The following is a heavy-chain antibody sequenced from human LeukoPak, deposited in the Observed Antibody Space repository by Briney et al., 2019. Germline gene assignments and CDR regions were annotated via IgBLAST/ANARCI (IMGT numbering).Heavy chain of an antibody. CDR1: GFIFSSYN. V-gene: IGHV3-21*01. CDR2: ISSSSSYL. D-gene: IGHD5-12*01. Sequence: KPGGSLRLSCAASGFIFSSYNMNWVRQAPGKGLEWVSSISSSSSYLYYADSVKGRFTISRDNAKNSLYLQMNSLRAEDTAVYYCARAALYSGYEFDYWGQGTLVTVSS. CDR3: ARAALYSGYEFDY. J-gene: IGHJ4*02.